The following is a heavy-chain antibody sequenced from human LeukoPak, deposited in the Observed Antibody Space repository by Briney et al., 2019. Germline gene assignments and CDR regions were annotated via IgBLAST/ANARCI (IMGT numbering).Heavy chain of an antibody. V-gene: IGHV4-31*03. D-gene: IGHD5-12*01. CDR3: ARDVSGYGTDDY. CDR2: IYYSGST. CDR1: GGSISSGGYY. J-gene: IGHJ4*02. Sequence: PSETLSLTCTVSGGSISSGGYYWSWIRQPPGKGLEWIGYIYYSGSTYYNPSLKSRLTISVDTSKNQFSLKLSSVTAADTAVYYCARDVSGYGTDDYWGQGILVTVSS.